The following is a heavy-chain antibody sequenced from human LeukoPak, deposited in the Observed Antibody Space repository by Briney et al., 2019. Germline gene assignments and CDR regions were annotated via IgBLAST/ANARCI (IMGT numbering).Heavy chain of an antibody. CDR1: GFTFSSYW. CDR3: ARTYSSGWFFDY. V-gene: IGHV3-7*01. CDR2: IKHDGSEK. J-gene: IGHJ4*02. Sequence: GGSLRLSCAASGFTFSSYWMSWVRQPPGKGLEWVANIKHDGSEKYYVDSVKGRFTISRDNARTSLYLQMNSLRAEDTAVYYCARTYSSGWFFDYWGQGTLVTVSS. D-gene: IGHD6-19*01.